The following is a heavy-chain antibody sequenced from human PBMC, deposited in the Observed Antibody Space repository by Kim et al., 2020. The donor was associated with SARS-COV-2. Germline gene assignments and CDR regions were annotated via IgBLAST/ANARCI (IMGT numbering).Heavy chain of an antibody. V-gene: IGHV1-46*01. J-gene: IGHJ4*02. D-gene: IGHD3-9*01. Sequence: QKFQDRVTMTRDKSTNTVYMALSSLRSEDTAIYYCARGCKVNFEDDEGFDYWGQGTLVTVSS. CDR3: ARGCKVNFEDDEGFDY.